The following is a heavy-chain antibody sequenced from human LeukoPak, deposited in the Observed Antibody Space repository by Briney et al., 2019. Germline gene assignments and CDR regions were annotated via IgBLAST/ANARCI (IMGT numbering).Heavy chain of an antibody. CDR2: INPNSGGT. D-gene: IGHD5-12*01. Sequence: ASVKVSRKASGYTFTAYYMHWVRQAPGQGLEWMGWINPNSGGTDYAQKFQGRVTMTRDTSISTAYMELSRLRSDDTAVYYCARSGYSGYDPIDYWGQGTLVTVSS. V-gene: IGHV1-2*02. J-gene: IGHJ4*02. CDR3: ARSGYSGYDPIDY. CDR1: GYTFTAYY.